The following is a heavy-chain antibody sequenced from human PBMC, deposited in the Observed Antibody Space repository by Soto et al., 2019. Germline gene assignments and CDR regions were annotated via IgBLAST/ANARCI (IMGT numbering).Heavy chain of an antibody. CDR1: GGTFSSYA. J-gene: IGHJ5*02. V-gene: IGHV1-69*13. CDR3: ARDPIKPPYNWFDP. CDR2: IIPIFGTA. Sequence: ASVKVSCKASGGTFSSYAISWVRQAPGQGLEWMGGIIPIFGTANYAQKFQGRVTITADESTSTAYMELSSLRSEDTAVYYCARDPIKPPYNWFDPWGQGTLVTVSS.